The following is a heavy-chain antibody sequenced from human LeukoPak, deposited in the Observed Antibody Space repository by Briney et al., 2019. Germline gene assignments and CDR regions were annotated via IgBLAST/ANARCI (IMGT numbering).Heavy chain of an antibody. CDR1: GFNFSNYW. J-gene: IGHJ3*02. V-gene: IGHV3-7*03. CDR3: VAGPSGSYPLDPFEI. D-gene: IGHD1-26*01. CDR2: IKEDGSEK. Sequence: GGSLRLSCVASGFNFSNYWMNWVRQAPGKGLEWVANIKEDGSEKYYVDSVKGRFTISRDNAKNSVYLRMSSLRDEDTAVYYCVAGPSGSYPLDPFEIWGQGTMVTVSS.